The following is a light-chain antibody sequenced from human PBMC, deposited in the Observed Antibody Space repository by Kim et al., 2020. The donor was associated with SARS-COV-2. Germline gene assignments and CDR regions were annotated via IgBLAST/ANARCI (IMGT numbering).Light chain of an antibody. CDR3: QVWDSRSDSYV. J-gene: IGLJ1*01. CDR2: YDS. V-gene: IGLV3-21*04. Sequence: APGKTARITCGGKNIGSKSVHWYQQKPGQAPLLVIYYDSYRPSGSPERFSGSNSGNTATLTISRVEAGDEADYYCQVWDSRSDSYVFGTGTKVTVL. CDR1: NIGSKS.